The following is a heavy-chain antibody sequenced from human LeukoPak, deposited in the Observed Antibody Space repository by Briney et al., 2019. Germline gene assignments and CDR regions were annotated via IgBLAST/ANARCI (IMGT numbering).Heavy chain of an antibody. CDR2: ISAYNGNT. Sequence: ASVNVSCKSSGYSFTSYRISWVRQAPGQGLEWMGWISAYNGNTNYAQKLQGRVTMTTDTYTSTAYMALRSLRSDDTAVYYCARVGPTDDVWGSYRPRGPFDYWGQGTLVTVSS. CDR3: ARVGPTDDVWGSYRPRGPFDY. V-gene: IGHV1-18*01. CDR1: GYSFTSYR. D-gene: IGHD3-16*02. J-gene: IGHJ4*02.